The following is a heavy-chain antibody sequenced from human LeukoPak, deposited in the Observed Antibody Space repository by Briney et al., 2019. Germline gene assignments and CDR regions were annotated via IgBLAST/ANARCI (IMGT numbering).Heavy chain of an antibody. J-gene: IGHJ4*02. CDR3: ARFNLPRSLSFDY. V-gene: IGHV4-39*07. Sequence: SETLSLTCTVSGGSISSSSYYWGWIRQPPGKGLEWIGEINHSGSTNYNPSLKSRVTISVDTSKNQFSLKLSSVTAADTAVYYCARFNLPRSLSFDYWGQGTLVTVSS. CDR1: GGSISSSSYY. CDR2: INHSGST.